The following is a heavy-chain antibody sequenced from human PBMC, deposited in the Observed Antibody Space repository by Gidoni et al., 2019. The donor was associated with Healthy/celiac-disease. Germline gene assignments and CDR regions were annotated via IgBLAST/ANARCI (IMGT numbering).Heavy chain of an antibody. Sequence: QLHLQQWCAGLFTPSETLSLTCAVHGGSFSGYYWSWIRQPPGKGLEWIGEIDHSGSTNYNPSRKSRVTISVDTSKNQFSLKLSSVTAADTAVYYCASIQVVVGATHWGQGTLVTVSS. D-gene: IGHD1-26*01. CDR1: GGSFSGYY. J-gene: IGHJ4*02. CDR2: IDHSGST. CDR3: ASIQVVVGATH. V-gene: IGHV4-34*01.